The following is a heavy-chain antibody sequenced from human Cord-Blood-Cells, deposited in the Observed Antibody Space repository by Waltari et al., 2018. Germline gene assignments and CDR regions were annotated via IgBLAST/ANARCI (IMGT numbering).Heavy chain of an antibody. J-gene: IGHJ4*02. V-gene: IGHV1-2*06. Sequence: HVQLVQSGAEVKKPGVSVKVYCKASGYNFTGYYMNWVRQAPGQGLEWMGRINPNSGGTNYAQKFQGRVTMTRDTSISTAYMERSSLRSDDTAVEYCARGARLGMDYWGQGTLVTVSS. CDR3: ARGARLGMDY. CDR2: INPNSGGT. D-gene: IGHD7-27*01. CDR1: GYNFTGYY.